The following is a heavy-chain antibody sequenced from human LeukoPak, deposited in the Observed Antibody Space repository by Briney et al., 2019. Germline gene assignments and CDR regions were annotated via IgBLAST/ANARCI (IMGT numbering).Heavy chain of an antibody. Sequence: PGGPLRLSCAASGFTFSSYGMHWVRQAPGKGREGVAVISYDGSNKYYADSVKGRFTISRDNSKNTLYLQMNSLRAEDTAVYYCARDRGSSSWKSFDYWGQGTLVTVSS. CDR3: ARDRGSSSWKSFDY. J-gene: IGHJ4*02. CDR2: ISYDGSNK. CDR1: GFTFSSYG. D-gene: IGHD6-13*01. V-gene: IGHV3-30*03.